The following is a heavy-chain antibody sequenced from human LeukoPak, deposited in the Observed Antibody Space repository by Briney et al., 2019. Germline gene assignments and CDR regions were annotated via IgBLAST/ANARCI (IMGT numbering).Heavy chain of an antibody. D-gene: IGHD4-17*01. V-gene: IGHV4-4*07. J-gene: IGHJ3*02. CDR2: IYTSGST. CDR1: GGSISSYY. CDR3: ARRATVTTSLYVFDI. Sequence: SETLSLTCTVSGGSISSYYWSWIRQPAGKGLEWIGRIYTSGSTNYNPSLKSRVTMSVDTSKNQFSLKLSSVTAADTAVYYCARRATVTTSLYVFDIWGQGTMVTVSS.